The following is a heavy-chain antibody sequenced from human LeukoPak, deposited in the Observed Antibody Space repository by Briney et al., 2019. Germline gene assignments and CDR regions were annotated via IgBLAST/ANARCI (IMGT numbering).Heavy chain of an antibody. CDR1: GFSVSSDY. V-gene: IGHV3-66*01. CDR3: ARDSAFSAYAY. CDR2: IYNDGST. D-gene: IGHD6-25*01. J-gene: IGHJ4*02. Sequence: PGGSLRLSCLGSGFSVSSDYMSWVRQAPGGGPEWAAIIYNDGSTYYAKSVEGRFSIYRDSYKNTVYLQMRSLRGDDTAIYYCARDSAFSAYAYWGQGTQVTVSS.